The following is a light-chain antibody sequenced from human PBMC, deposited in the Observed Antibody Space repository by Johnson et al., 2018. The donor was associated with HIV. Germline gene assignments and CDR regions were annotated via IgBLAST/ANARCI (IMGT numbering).Light chain of an antibody. J-gene: IGLJ1*01. Sequence: QSVLTQPPSVSAAPGQKVTISCSGSSSNIGNNYVSWYQQLPGTAPKLLIYENHKRPSGIPDRVSGSKSGTSATLGITGLQTGDEADYYCGTWDSSLSAYVFGTGTKVTVL. V-gene: IGLV1-51*02. CDR3: GTWDSSLSAYV. CDR2: ENH. CDR1: SSNIGNNY.